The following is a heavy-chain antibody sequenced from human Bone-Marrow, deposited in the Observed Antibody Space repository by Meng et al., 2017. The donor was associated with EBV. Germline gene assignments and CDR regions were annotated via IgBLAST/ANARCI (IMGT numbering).Heavy chain of an antibody. CDR2: SNASNGNT. V-gene: IGHV1-3*01. J-gene: IGHJ4*02. CDR1: RSTFTSYA. CDR3: ARGRREVTTYY. D-gene: IGHD4-17*01. Sequence: LVKAEQEVKIPDDTVKGSCKASRSTFTSYAMHCVRQAPGQSLKSIGKSNASNGNTNYSQKLQGRDTITRATSASTTYIELSSLRSEDTAVYYWARGRREVTTYYWGQGTLVTVSS.